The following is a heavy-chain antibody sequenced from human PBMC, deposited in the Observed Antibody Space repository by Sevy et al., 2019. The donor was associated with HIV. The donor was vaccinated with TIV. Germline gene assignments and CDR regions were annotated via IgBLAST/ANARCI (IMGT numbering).Heavy chain of an antibody. V-gene: IGHV3-33*01. CDR1: GFIFSNYV. J-gene: IGHJ4*02. CDR3: TRDPAIDYGDYTLPPEYYFDY. CDR2: IWYDGNNK. Sequence: GGSLRLSCAASGFIFSNYVMHWVRQAPGKGLEWVAVIWYDGNNKYYADSVKGRFTISRDNFKDTLYLQMNSLRAEDTAVYYCTRDPAIDYGDYTLPPEYYFDYWGQGTLVTVSS. D-gene: IGHD4-17*01.